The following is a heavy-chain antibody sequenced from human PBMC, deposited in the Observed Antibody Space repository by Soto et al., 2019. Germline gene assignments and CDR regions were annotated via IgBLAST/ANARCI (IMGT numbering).Heavy chain of an antibody. CDR2: ISGDAETI. CDR3: ATVIFFHMTFVT. D-gene: IGHD3-3*02. Sequence: GGSLRLSCEAFGVRFSGYAMSWVGQAPGKGLEGVASISGDAETIYYGDSVKGRFTLSRDNSNNTLFLKMSSLRAGDTAIYYCATVIFFHMTFVTWGQGTPVTVSS. J-gene: IGHJ5*01. CDR1: GVRFSGYA. V-gene: IGHV3-23*01.